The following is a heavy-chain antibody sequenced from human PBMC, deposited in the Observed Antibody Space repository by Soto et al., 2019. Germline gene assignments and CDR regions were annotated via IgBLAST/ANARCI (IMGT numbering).Heavy chain of an antibody. Sequence: SVKVSCKASGGTFSSYAISWVRQAPGQGLEWMGGIIPIFGTANYAQKFQGRVTITADESTSTAYMELSSLRSEDTAVYYCARGSLGSRGGIRYYYYGMDVWGQGTTVTVSS. CDR2: IIPIFGTA. CDR3: ARGSLGSRGGIRYYYYGMDV. V-gene: IGHV1-69*13. J-gene: IGHJ6*02. CDR1: GGTFSSYA. D-gene: IGHD6-13*01.